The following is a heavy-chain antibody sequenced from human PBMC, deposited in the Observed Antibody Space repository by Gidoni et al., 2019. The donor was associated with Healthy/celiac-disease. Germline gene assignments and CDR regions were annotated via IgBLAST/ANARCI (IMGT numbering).Heavy chain of an antibody. CDR2: IDYSGST. CDR1: GGSISSYY. D-gene: IGHD1-26*01. J-gene: IGHJ4*02. CDR3: ARGVVGATD. V-gene: IGHV4-59*01. Sequence: QVQLQESGPGLVKPSETLSLTCTVSGGSISSYYWSWIRQPPGKGLEWIGYIDYSGSTNYNPALKSRVTISVDTSKNQFSLKLSSVTAADTAVYYCARGVVGATDWGQGTLVTVSS.